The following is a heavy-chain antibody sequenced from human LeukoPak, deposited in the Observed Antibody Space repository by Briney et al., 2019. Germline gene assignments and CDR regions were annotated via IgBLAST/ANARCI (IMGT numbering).Heavy chain of an antibody. CDR3: ARGYYDVLTNYPKNFDQ. D-gene: IGHD3-9*01. V-gene: IGHV4-30-4*01. J-gene: IGHJ4*02. CDR1: GGSILRADHY. CDR2: IFYSGST. Sequence: NPSETLSLTCTVSGGSILRADHYWSWIRQPPGKVLDWFGYIFYSGSTYYNPSLKSRLTISVDTSKNQFSLKLSSVTAADTAVYYCARGYYDVLTNYPKNFDQWGQGTLVTVSS.